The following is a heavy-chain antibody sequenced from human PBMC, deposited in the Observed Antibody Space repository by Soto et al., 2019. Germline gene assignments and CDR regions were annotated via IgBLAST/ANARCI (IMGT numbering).Heavy chain of an antibody. D-gene: IGHD3-10*02. CDR1: GLTFSSYA. CDR3: AKEQLYIRGVIHNWFDP. V-gene: IGHV3-23*01. Sequence: EVPLLESGGGLIQPGGSLRLSCAASGLTFSSYAMSWVRQAPGKGLEWVSAISGSGGSTYYADSVKGRFTISGDNSKNTLYLQMNSLRAEDTAVYYCAKEQLYIRGVIHNWFDPWGQGTLVTVSS. CDR2: ISGSGGST. J-gene: IGHJ5*02.